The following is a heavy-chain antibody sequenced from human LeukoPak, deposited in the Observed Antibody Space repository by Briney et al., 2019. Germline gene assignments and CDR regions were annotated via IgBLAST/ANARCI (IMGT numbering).Heavy chain of an antibody. D-gene: IGHD2-21*02. CDR1: GFTFSSYA. Sequence: PGGSVRLSGAASGFTFSSYAMSWLRQAPGKGLEWISDISGSGGSTYYADSVKGRITISRDNSKNTLYLQMNSLRAEDTAVYYCAKVPFVVVTANGINYFDYWGQGTLVTVSS. CDR2: ISGSGGST. V-gene: IGHV3-23*01. J-gene: IGHJ4*02. CDR3: AKVPFVVVTANGINYFDY.